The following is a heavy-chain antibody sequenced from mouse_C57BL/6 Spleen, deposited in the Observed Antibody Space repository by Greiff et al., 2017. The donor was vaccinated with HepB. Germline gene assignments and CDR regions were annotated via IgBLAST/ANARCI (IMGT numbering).Heavy chain of an antibody. CDR2: IYPGSGST. J-gene: IGHJ2*01. V-gene: IGHV1-55*01. Sequence: QVHVKQPGAELVKPGASVKMSCKASGYTFTSYWITWVKQRPGQGLEWIGDIYPGSGSTNYNEKFKSKATLTVDTSSSTAYMQLSSLTSEDSAVYYCARGWTRFDYWGQGTTLTVSS. CDR3: ARGWTRFDY. CDR1: GYTFTSYW. D-gene: IGHD2-3*01.